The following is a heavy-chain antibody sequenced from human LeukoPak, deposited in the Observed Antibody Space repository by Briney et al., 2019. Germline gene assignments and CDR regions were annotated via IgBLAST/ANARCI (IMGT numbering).Heavy chain of an antibody. CDR1: GFTFSSYS. CDR3: ARGQYSSSWSQGFDY. V-gene: IGHV3-21*05. J-gene: IGHJ4*02. Sequence: GGSLRLSCAASGFTFSSYSMNWVRQAPGKGLEWVSYISSSSSYIYYADSVKGRFTISRDNAKNSLYLQMNSLRAEDTAVYYCARGQYSSSWSQGFDYWGQGTLVTVSS. D-gene: IGHD6-13*01. CDR2: ISSSSSYI.